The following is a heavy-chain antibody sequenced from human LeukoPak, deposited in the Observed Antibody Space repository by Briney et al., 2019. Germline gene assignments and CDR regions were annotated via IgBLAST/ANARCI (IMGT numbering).Heavy chain of an antibody. CDR1: GYSISSGYY. V-gene: IGHV4-38-2*02. J-gene: IGHJ4*02. CDR3: ARLITVTSVDY. Sequence: SETLSLTCTVSGYSISSGYYWGWIRQPPGKGLEWIGSIYHSGSTYYNPSLKSRVTISVDTSKNQFSLKLSSVTAADTAVYYCARLITVTSVDYWGQGTLVTVSS. CDR2: IYHSGST. D-gene: IGHD4-17*01.